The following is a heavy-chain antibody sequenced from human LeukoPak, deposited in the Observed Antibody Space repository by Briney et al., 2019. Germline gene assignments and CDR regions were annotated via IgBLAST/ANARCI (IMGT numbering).Heavy chain of an antibody. J-gene: IGHJ6*03. CDR2: INPNSGGT. CDR3: AGSCSSTSCYISYYMDV. V-gene: IGHV1-2*02. CDR1: GYTFTGYY. D-gene: IGHD2-2*02. Sequence: ASVKVSCKASGYTFTGYYMHWVRQAPGQGLEWMGWINPNSGGTNYAQKFQGRVTMTRDTSISTAYMELSRLRSDDTAVYYCAGSCSSTSCYISYYMDVWGKGTTVTVSS.